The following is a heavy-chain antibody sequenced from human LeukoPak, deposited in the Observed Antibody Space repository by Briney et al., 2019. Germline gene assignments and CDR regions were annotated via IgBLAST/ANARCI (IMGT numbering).Heavy chain of an antibody. J-gene: IGHJ5*02. V-gene: IGHV4-4*09. CDR1: RESKECRY. D-gene: IGHD3-3*01. CDR2: IYTSGST. CDR3: ARKGTINWFDP. Sequence: AEPESLMCTVWRESKECRYRRWPRQSTGKGQKWIRYIYTSGSTNHNPSLKSRVTISVDTSKNQFSLKLSSVTAADTAVYYCARKGTINWFDPWGQGTLVTVSS.